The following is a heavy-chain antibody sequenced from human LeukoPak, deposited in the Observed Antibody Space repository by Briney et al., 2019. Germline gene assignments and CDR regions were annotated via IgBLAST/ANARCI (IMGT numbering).Heavy chain of an antibody. V-gene: IGHV4-61*02. CDR3: ARDSFSSVPPLAFDI. Sequence: PSETLSLTCTVSGGSISSGGFYWSWIRQPAGKGLEWIGRIYPSGSTNYNPSLKSRVTISVDTSKNQFSLKLSSVTAADTAVYYCARDSFSSVPPLAFDIWGQGTMVTVSS. J-gene: IGHJ3*02. CDR2: IYPSGST. D-gene: IGHD2-2*01. CDR1: GGSISSGGFY.